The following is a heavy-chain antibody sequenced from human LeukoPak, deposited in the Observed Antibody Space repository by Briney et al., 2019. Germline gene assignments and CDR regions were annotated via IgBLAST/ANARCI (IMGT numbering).Heavy chain of an antibody. CDR1: GFTFSSYS. V-gene: IGHV3-21*01. Sequence: GGSLRLSCAASGFTFSSYSMNWVRQAPGKGLEWVSSISSSSSYIYYADSEKGRFTISRDNAKNSLYLQMNSLRAEDTAAYYCARSSSGYGTRFDYWGQGTLVTVSS. CDR3: ARSSSGYGTRFDY. D-gene: IGHD5-12*01. CDR2: ISSSSSYI. J-gene: IGHJ4*02.